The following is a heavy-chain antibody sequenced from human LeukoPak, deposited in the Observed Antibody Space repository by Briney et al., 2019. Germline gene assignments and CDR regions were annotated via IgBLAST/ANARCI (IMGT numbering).Heavy chain of an antibody. D-gene: IGHD3-10*01. V-gene: IGHV3-30-3*01. CDR3: AKDLTMVRLLGMDV. CDR1: GFTFSSYA. Sequence: GGSLRLSCAASGFTFSSYAMHWVRQAPGKGLEWVAVISYDGSNKYYADSVKGRFTISRDNSKNTLYLQMNSLRAEDTAVYYCAKDLTMVRLLGMDVWGQGTTVTVSS. J-gene: IGHJ6*02. CDR2: ISYDGSNK.